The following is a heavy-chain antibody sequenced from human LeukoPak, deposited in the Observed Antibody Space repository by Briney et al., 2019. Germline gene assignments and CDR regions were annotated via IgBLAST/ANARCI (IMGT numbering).Heavy chain of an antibody. CDR3: ARQSYSYYGSGSYDNWFDP. CDR2: IYPGDSDT. J-gene: IGHJ5*02. V-gene: IGHV5-51*01. Sequence: GESLKIPCKGSGYSFTSYWIGWVRQMPGKGVEWMGIIYPGDSDTRYSPYFPGQVTISADKSIGTAYLQWSSLKASDTAMYYCARQSYSYYGSGSYDNWFDPWGQGTLVPVSS. CDR1: GYSFTSYW. D-gene: IGHD3-10*01.